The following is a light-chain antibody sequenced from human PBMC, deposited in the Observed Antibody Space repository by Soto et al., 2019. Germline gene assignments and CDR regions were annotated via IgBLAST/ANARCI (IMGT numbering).Light chain of an antibody. J-gene: IGKJ1*01. CDR3: QQYKNWPRT. CDR2: GAS. CDR1: QSVSSN. Sequence: EIVMTQSPATLSVSPGERATLSCRASQSVSSNLAWYQQKPGQAPRLLIYGASTRATGMSDIPARFSGSGSGTEFTLTISSLQSEDFAIYYCQQYKNWPRTFGQGTKVEIK. V-gene: IGKV3-15*01.